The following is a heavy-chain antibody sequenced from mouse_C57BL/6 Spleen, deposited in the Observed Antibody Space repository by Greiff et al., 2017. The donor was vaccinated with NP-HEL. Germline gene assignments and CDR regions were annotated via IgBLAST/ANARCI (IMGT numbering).Heavy chain of an antibody. CDR1: GYTFTDYE. CDR3: TRDSYYYGSSQRYFDV. D-gene: IGHD1-1*01. V-gene: IGHV1-15*01. Sequence: VQLQQSGAELVRPGASVTLSCKASGYTFTDYEMHWVKQTPVHGLEWIGAIDPETGGTAYNQKFKGKAILTADKSSSTAYMELRSLTSEDSAVYYCTRDSYYYGSSQRYFDVWGTRTTVTVSS. J-gene: IGHJ1*03. CDR2: IDPETGGT.